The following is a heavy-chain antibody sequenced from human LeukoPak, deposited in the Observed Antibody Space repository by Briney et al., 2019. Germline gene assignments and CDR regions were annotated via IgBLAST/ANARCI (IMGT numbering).Heavy chain of an antibody. J-gene: IGHJ4*02. Sequence: GGSLRLSXAXSGFTVSSNYMSWVRQAPGKGLEWVSVIYSGGSTYYADSVKGRFTISRDNAKNSLYLQMNSLRAEDTAVYYCARDVAAAGPPYFDYWGQGTLVTVSS. CDR1: GFTVSSNY. CDR2: IYSGGST. CDR3: ARDVAAAGPPYFDY. V-gene: IGHV3-66*01. D-gene: IGHD6-13*01.